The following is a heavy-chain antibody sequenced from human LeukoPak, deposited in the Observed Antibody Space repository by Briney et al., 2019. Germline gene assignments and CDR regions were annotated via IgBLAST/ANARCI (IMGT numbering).Heavy chain of an antibody. Sequence: SQTLSLTCTVSGGSISSGGYYWSWIRQHPGKGLEWIGYIYYSGSTYYNPSLKSRVTISVDTSKNQFSLKLSSVTAADTAVYYCARAVGRTYYDFWSGQPYSFDYWGQGTLVTVSS. CDR3: ARAVGRTYYDFWSGQPYSFDY. CDR2: IYYSGST. V-gene: IGHV4-31*03. CDR1: GGSISSGGYY. D-gene: IGHD3-3*01. J-gene: IGHJ4*02.